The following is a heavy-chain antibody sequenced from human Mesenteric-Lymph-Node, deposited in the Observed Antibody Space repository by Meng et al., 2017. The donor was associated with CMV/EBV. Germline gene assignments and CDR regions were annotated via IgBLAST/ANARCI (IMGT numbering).Heavy chain of an antibody. V-gene: IGHV3-7*01. D-gene: IGHD3-10*01. J-gene: IGHJ5*02. Sequence: SGFTFSSYWMHWVRQAPGKGLEWVANIKQDGSEKYYVDSVKGRFTISRDNAKNSLYLQMNSLRAEDTAVYYCARDPGLWFGASNWFDPWGQGTLVTVSS. CDR1: GFTFSSYW. CDR2: IKQDGSEK. CDR3: ARDPGLWFGASNWFDP.